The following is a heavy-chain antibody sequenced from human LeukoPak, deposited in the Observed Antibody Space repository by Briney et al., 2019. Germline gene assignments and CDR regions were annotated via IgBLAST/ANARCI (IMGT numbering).Heavy chain of an antibody. CDR3: ARDRGYSMINWFDP. J-gene: IGHJ5*02. V-gene: IGHV4-61*02. CDR1: GGSISSGSYY. Sequence: SETLSLTCTVSGGSISSGSYYWSWIRQPAGTGLEWIGRIYTSGSTNYNPSLKSRVTISVDTSKNQFSLKLSSVTAADTAVYYCARDRGYSMINWFDPWGQGTLVTVSS. D-gene: IGHD2-2*03. CDR2: IYTSGST.